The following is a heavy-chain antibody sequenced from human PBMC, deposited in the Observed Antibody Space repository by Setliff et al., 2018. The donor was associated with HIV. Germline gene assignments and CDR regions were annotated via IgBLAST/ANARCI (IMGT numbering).Heavy chain of an antibody. CDR1: GFTFSTYG. Sequence: PGGSLRLSCAASGFTFSTYGLNWVRQAPGKGLEWISYISSSSSTIYYADSVKGRFTISRDNAKNSLYLQMNSLRAEDTAVYYCARSRDILTGYPSGAFDIWGQGTMVTVSS. J-gene: IGHJ3*02. CDR3: ARSRDILTGYPSGAFDI. D-gene: IGHD3-9*01. CDR2: ISSSSSTI. V-gene: IGHV3-48*04.